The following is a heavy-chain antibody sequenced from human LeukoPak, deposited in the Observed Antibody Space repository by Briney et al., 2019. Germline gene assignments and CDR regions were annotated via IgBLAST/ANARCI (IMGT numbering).Heavy chain of an antibody. D-gene: IGHD6-19*01. CDR3: ATASPDSSGWYTYYYYGMDV. V-gene: IGHV1-24*01. CDR1: GYTLTELS. J-gene: IGHJ6*02. Sequence: ASVKVSCKVSGYTLTELSMHWVRQAPGKGLEWMGGFDPEDGETIYAQKFQGRVTMTEDTSTDTAYMELSSLRSEDTAVYYCATASPDSSGWYTYYYYGMDVWGQGTTVTVSS. CDR2: FDPEDGET.